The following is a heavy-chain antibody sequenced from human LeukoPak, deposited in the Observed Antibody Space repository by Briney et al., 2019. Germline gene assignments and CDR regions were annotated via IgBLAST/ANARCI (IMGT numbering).Heavy chain of an antibody. CDR2: IYSGGST. D-gene: IGHD3-10*01. CDR3: ARDRGVRGVPGYADYYMDV. CDR1: GFTVSSNY. J-gene: IGHJ6*03. V-gene: IGHV3-66*02. Sequence: GGSLRLSCAASGFTVSSNYMSWVRQAPGKGLEWFSVIYSGGSTYYADSVKGRFTISRDNSKNTLYLQMNSLRAEDTAVYYCARDRGVRGVPGYADYYMDVWGKGTTVTVSS.